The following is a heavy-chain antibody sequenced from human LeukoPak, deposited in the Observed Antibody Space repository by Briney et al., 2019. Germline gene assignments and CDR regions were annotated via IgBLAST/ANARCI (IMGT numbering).Heavy chain of an antibody. CDR3: ATASEGSEYGDYVFDI. CDR2: IYYSGST. V-gene: IGHV4-39*07. CDR1: GGSISSSSYY. J-gene: IGHJ3*02. Sequence: SETLSLTCTVSGGSISSSSYYWGWIRQPPGKGLEWIGSIYYSGSTYYNPSLKSRVTISVDKSKNQFSLKLSSVTAADTAVYYCATASEGSEYGDYVFDIWGQGTMVTVSS. D-gene: IGHD4-17*01.